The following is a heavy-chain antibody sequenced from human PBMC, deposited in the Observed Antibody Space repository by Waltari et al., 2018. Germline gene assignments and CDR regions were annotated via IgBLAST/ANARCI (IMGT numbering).Heavy chain of an antibody. J-gene: IGHJ4*02. CDR2: MNSDERST. CDR1: GLPIRGYW. CDR3: VRYSSGSFD. Sequence: EVQLVESGGGLVQPGGSLRLSCAASGLPIRGYWVHWVRHATGKGPVLISRMNSDERSTNFADSGRGRFTISRDNAKNTLYLQMDSLRVEDTAVYYCVRYSSGSFDWGQGTLVTVSS. V-gene: IGHV3-74*01. D-gene: IGHD6-19*01.